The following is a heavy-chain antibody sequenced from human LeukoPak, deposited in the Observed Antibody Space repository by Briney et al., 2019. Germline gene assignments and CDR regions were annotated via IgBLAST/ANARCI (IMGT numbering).Heavy chain of an antibody. D-gene: IGHD3-22*01. CDR3: ARMSSYYDSSGYLGDAFDI. CDR2: IYHSGST. J-gene: IGHJ3*02. Sequence: SETLSLTCAVSGGSISSSNWWSWVRQPPGKGLEWIGEIYHSGSTNYNPSLKSRVTISVDKSKNQFSLKLSSVTAADTAVYYCARMSSYYDSSGYLGDAFDIWGQGTMVTVSS. CDR1: GGSISSSNW. V-gene: IGHV4-4*02.